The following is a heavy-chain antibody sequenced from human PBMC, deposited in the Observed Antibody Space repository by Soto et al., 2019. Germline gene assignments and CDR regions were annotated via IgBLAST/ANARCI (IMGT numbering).Heavy chain of an antibody. V-gene: IGHV3-23*01. Sequence: EVQLLESGGGLVQPGGSLRLACAASGFTFRTYAMTWVRHAPVKGLEWVSVISGSGDSTYYTDTVKGRFTISRDNSTNAVYLQMLTLRVEATALHYCATRSWTRVGDPFDLWGQGTKITVSS. CDR2: ISGSGDST. J-gene: IGHJ3*01. CDR3: ATRSWTRVGDPFDL. CDR1: GFTFRTYA. D-gene: IGHD1-26*01.